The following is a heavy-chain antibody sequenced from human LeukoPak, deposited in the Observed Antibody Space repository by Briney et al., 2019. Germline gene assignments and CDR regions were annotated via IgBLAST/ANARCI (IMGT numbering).Heavy chain of an antibody. CDR2: ISYDGSNK. Sequence: GGSLRLSCAASGFTFSSYAMHWVRQAPGKGLEWVAVISYDGSNKYYADSVKGRFTISRDNSKNTLYLQMNSLRAEDTAVYYCASTGYGVRDYWGQGTLVTVSS. CDR3: ASTGYGVRDY. V-gene: IGHV3-30-3*01. CDR1: GFTFSSYA. D-gene: IGHD4-17*01. J-gene: IGHJ4*02.